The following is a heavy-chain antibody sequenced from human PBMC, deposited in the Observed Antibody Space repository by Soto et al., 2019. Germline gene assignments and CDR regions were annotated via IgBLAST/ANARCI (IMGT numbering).Heavy chain of an antibody. CDR2: ISFDGGTK. V-gene: IGHV3-30-3*01. J-gene: IGHJ3*02. CDR1: GFTFSNYA. CDR3: ARRAAADVLSVAFDM. D-gene: IGHD6-13*01. Sequence: QEHLVESGGGVVQPGRSLRLSCAASGFTFSNYAIHWVRQGPGKGLEWVALISFDGGTKYYADSVKGRFTLSRDNSKNTVSVEMNSLRDDDSAVYYCARRAAADVLSVAFDMWGHGTMVIVSS.